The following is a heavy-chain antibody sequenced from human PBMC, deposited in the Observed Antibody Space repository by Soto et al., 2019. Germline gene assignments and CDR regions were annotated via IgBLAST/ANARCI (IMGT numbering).Heavy chain of an antibody. CDR3: ARAPTDSSGWRFDY. CDR1: GYTFSSYD. D-gene: IGHD6-19*01. V-gene: IGHV1-8*01. CDR2: MNPDSGDT. J-gene: IGHJ4*02. Sequence: QVQLVQSGAEVKKPGASVKVSCKTSGYTFSSYDINWVRQAPGQGLEWMGWMNPDSGDTGYAQKFQGRVSMTRNTSTSTAYMELSSLRSDDTAVYYCARAPTDSSGWRFDYWGQGALVAVSS.